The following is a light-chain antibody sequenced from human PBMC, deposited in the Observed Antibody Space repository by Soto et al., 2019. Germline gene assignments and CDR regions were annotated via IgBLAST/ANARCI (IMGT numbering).Light chain of an antibody. J-gene: IGKJ1*01. V-gene: IGKV3-20*01. CDR3: QQYGSSPRT. CDR2: GAS. CDR1: QRVSSSY. Sequence: EIVLTQSPDTLSLSPGKRATLSCRASQRVSSSYLAWYQQKPGQAPRLLIYGASSRATGIPDRFSGSGSGTDFTLTISSLEPDDFAVCYCQQYGSSPRTFGQGTKVDI.